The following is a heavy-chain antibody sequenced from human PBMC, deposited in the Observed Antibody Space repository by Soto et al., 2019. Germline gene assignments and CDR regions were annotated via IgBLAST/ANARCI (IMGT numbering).Heavy chain of an antibody. CDR3: ARDEAIAVAGARPEPGAFDI. CDR1: GYTLTGYY. V-gene: IGHV1-2*04. J-gene: IGHJ3*02. Sequence: GASVKVSCKASGYTLTGYYMHWGRQAPGQRLESLGWINPNSGGTNYAQKFQGWVTMTRDTSISTAYMELSRLRSDDTAVYYCARDEAIAVAGARPEPGAFDIWGQGTMVTVSS. D-gene: IGHD6-19*01. CDR2: INPNSGGT.